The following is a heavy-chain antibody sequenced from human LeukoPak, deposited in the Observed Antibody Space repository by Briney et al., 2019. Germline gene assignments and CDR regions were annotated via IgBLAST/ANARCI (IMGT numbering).Heavy chain of an antibody. CDR1: GYSFTSYW. CDR3: ASTGITMIVGDAFDI. Sequence: GESLKISCKGSGYSFTSYWIGWVRQMPGKGLEWMRIIYPGDSDTRYSPSFQGQVTISADKSISTAYLQWSSLKASDTAMYYCASTGITMIVGDAFDIWGQGTMVTVSS. D-gene: IGHD3-22*01. CDR2: IYPGDSDT. V-gene: IGHV5-51*01. J-gene: IGHJ3*02.